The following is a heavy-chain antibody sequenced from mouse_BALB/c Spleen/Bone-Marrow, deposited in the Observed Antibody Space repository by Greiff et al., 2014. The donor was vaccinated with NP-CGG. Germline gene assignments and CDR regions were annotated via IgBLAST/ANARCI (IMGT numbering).Heavy chain of an antibody. CDR1: GFNFKDTY. CDR2: IDPANGNT. Sequence: VQLKESGAELVKPGASVKLSCTASGFNFKDTYMHWVKQRPEQGLEWIVGIDPANGNTKYDPKFQGKATITADTSSNTAYLQHSSLTSEDAAVYYCAYYRYDEGGFAFWGQGTLVTVSA. V-gene: IGHV14-3*02. CDR3: AYYRYDEGGFAF. D-gene: IGHD2-14*01. J-gene: IGHJ3*01.